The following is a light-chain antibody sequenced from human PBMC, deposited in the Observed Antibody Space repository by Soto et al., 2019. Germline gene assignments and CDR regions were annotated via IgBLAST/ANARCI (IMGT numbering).Light chain of an antibody. CDR3: QQAYGAPPT. V-gene: IGKV1-39*01. Sequence: DIQMTQSPSSLSASVGGRVTMTCRASQSITTYLNWYQQTLGEAPKLLIYAASRLQIGVPSRFSGSGSGTDFTLTISSLQPEDFATYYCQQAYGAPPTFGQGTKVDIK. J-gene: IGKJ1*01. CDR2: AAS. CDR1: QSITTY.